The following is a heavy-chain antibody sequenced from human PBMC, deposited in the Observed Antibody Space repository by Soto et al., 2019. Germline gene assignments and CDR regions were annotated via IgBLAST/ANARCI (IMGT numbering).Heavy chain of an antibody. CDR2: INHSGST. CDR1: GGSFSGYY. CDR3: ARAGWLRPRAPDY. V-gene: IGHV4-34*01. Sequence: PSETLSLTCAVYGGSFSGYYWSWIRQPPGKGLEWIGEINHSGSTNYNPSLKSRVTISVDTSKNQFSLKLSSVTAADTAVYYCARAGWLRPRAPDYWGQGTLVTVSS. D-gene: IGHD5-12*01. J-gene: IGHJ4*02.